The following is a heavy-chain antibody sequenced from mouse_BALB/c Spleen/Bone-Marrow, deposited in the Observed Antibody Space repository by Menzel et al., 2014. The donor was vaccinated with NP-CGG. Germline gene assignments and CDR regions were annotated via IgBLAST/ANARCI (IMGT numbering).Heavy chain of an antibody. V-gene: IGHV1-7*01. D-gene: IGHD2-3*01. CDR1: GYTFTNYW. CDR2: IDPSTGYT. Sequence: VQLQQSGAELAKPRASVKMSCKASGYTFTNYWMHWVKQRPGQGLEWVGYIDPSTGYTEYNQKFKDKATLTADKSSSTAYMQLSSLTSEDSAVYYCARGRIYDGYSYWGQGTLVTVSA. J-gene: IGHJ3*01. CDR3: ARGRIYDGYSY.